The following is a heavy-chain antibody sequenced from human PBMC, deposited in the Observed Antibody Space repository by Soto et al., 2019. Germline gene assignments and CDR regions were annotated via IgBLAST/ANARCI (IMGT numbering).Heavy chain of an antibody. CDR1: GFTFSSYA. Sequence: GGSLRLSCATSGFTFSSYAMSWVGQAPGKGLEWVSAISGSGGSTYYADSVKGRFTISRDNSKNTLYLQMNSLRAEDTAVYYCAKARGKGVAPSTYYFDYWGQGT. CDR3: AKARGKGVAPSTYYFDY. D-gene: IGHD2-15*01. V-gene: IGHV3-23*01. CDR2: ISGSGGST. J-gene: IGHJ4*02.